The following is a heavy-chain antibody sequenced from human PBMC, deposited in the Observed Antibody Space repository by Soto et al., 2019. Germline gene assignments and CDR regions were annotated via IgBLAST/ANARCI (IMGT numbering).Heavy chain of an antibody. D-gene: IGHD2-15*01. Sequence: SETLSLTCTVSGGSISSSSYYWGWVRQPPGMGLERIGRIYYSGSTYYNPSLKSRVTISVDTCKKQIALKLSSVTAAATAVYYCTRHQRQHVVVAATLDNWFDFWGQGTLVPVSS. CDR2: IYYSGST. V-gene: IGHV4-39*01. CDR1: GGSISSSSYY. J-gene: IGHJ5*01. CDR3: TRHQRQHVVVAATLDNWFDF.